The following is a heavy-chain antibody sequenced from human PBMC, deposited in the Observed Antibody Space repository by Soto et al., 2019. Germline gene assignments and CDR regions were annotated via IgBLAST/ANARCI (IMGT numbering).Heavy chain of an antibody. CDR3: ARPRSGSYVGYFDY. CDR2: ISSSGSTI. D-gene: IGHD1-26*01. V-gene: IGHV3-48*03. Sequence: GGSLRLSCAASGFTFRSYEMNWVRQAPGKGLEWVSYISSSGSTIYYADSVKGRFTISRDNAKNSLYLQMNSLRAEDTAVYYCARPRSGSYVGYFDYWGQGTLVTLS. J-gene: IGHJ4*02. CDR1: GFTFRSYE.